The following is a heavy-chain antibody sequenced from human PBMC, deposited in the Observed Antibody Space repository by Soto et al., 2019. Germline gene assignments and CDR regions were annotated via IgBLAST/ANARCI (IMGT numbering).Heavy chain of an antibody. CDR3: ARWGYCSSTSCYDDAFDI. CDR2: INPNSGGT. D-gene: IGHD2-2*01. J-gene: IGHJ3*02. CDR1: GYTFTGYY. V-gene: IGHV1-2*04. Sequence: GASVKVCCKASGYTFTGYYMHWARQAPGQGLEWMGWINPNSGGTNYAQKFQGWVTMTRDTSISTAYMELSRLRSDDTAVYYCARWGYCSSTSCYDDAFDIWGQGTMVTVSS.